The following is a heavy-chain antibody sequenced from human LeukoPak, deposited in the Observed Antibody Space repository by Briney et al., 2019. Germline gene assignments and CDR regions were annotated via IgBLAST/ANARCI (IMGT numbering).Heavy chain of an antibody. Sequence: SETLSLTCTVSGGSISSYYWSWIRQPAGKGLEWIGRIYTSGSITYNPSLKSRVSMSVDTSKNQFSLKLSSVTAADTAVYYCARLSSLANIAARGRTWFDTWGQGSLVTVSS. V-gene: IGHV4-4*07. CDR1: GGSISSYY. CDR2: IYTSGSI. J-gene: IGHJ5*02. CDR3: ARLSSLANIAARGRTWFDT. D-gene: IGHD6-6*01.